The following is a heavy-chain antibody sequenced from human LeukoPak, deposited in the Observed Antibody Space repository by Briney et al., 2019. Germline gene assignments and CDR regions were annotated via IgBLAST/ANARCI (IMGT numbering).Heavy chain of an antibody. CDR3: ASYSSLDY. CDR1: GFTVSSNY. Sequence: GGSLRLSCAASGFTVSSNYMSWVRQAPGRGLEWVSLIYSGGSTYYADSVKGRFTISRDYSKNTLYLQMNSLRAEDTAVYYCASYSSLDYWGQGTLVTVSS. D-gene: IGHD6-13*01. CDR2: IYSGGST. V-gene: IGHV3-53*01. J-gene: IGHJ4*02.